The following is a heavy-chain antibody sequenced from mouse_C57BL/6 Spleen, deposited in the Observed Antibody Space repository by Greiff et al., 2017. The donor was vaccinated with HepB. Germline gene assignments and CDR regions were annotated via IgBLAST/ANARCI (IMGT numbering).Heavy chain of an antibody. CDR2: ISNLAYSI. J-gene: IGHJ3*01. CDR1: GFTFSDYG. D-gene: IGHD4-1*01. CDR3: ARPELGVAWFAY. Sequence: DVMLVESGGGLVQPGGSLKLSCAASGFTFSDYGMAWVRQAPRKGPEWVAFISNLAYSIYYADTVTGRFTISRENAKNTLYLEMSRLRSEDTAMYCCARPELGVAWFAYWDQGTLVTVSA. V-gene: IGHV5-15*01.